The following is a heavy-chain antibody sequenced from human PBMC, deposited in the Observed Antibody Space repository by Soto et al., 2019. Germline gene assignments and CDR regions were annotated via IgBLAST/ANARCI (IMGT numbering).Heavy chain of an antibody. V-gene: IGHV4-59*01. Sequence: QVQLQESGPGLVKPSETLSLTCTVSGGSISSYYWSWIRHPPGKGLEWIGYIYYGGSTNYNPSLKSRVTISVDTSKNQFSLKLSSVTAADTAVYYCARELYGGIDYWGQGTLVTVSS. J-gene: IGHJ4*02. D-gene: IGHD4-17*01. CDR3: ARELYGGIDY. CDR2: IYYGGST. CDR1: GGSISSYY.